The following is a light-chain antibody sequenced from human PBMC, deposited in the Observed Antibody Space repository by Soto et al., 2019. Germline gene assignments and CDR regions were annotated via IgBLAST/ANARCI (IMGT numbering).Light chain of an antibody. CDR2: GNS. Sequence: QSVLTQPPSVSGAPGQRVTISCTGSSSNIGAGYDVHWYQQLPGTAPKLLIYGNSNRPSGVPDRFSGSKSGTSASLTISGLRSEDEADYYCATWDGSLSAWVFGGGTKLTVL. CDR1: SSNIGAGYD. CDR3: ATWDGSLSAWV. V-gene: IGLV1-40*01. J-gene: IGLJ3*02.